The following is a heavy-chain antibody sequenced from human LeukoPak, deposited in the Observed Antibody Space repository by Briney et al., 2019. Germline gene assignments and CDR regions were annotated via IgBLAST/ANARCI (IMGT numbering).Heavy chain of an antibody. CDR3: ARDFSVDYDFWSGSFDY. V-gene: IGHV3-30*04. CDR1: GFTFSSYA. CDR2: ISYDGSNK. J-gene: IGHJ4*02. Sequence: GRSLRLSCAASGFTFSSYAMHWVRQAPGKGLEWVAVISYDGSNKYYADSVKGRFTISRDNSKNTLYLQMNSLRAEDTAVYYCARDFSVDYDFWSGSFDYWGQGTLVTVSS. D-gene: IGHD3-3*01.